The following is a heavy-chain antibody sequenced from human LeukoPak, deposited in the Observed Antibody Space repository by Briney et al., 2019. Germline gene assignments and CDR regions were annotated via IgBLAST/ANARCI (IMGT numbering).Heavy chain of an antibody. CDR1: GFTFSNYA. CDR2: IGGDGAVT. Sequence: GGSLRLSCAASGFTFSNYALSWVRQAPGKGLEWVSVIGGDGAVTYYADSVKGRFTISRDNSKNTLYPQMYSLRAEDTAVYYCAKDLSGDLDYWGQGTLVTVSS. CDR3: AKDLSGDLDY. D-gene: IGHD7-27*01. J-gene: IGHJ4*02. V-gene: IGHV3-23*01.